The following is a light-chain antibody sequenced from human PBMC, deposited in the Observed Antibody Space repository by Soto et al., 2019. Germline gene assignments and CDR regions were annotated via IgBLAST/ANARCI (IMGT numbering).Light chain of an antibody. J-gene: IGKJ1*01. CDR3: QQYDQWPPWT. Sequence: EIVMTQSPATLSVSPGERAILSCRASQSVNVNLAWYQQKPGQAPRLLIYGASTRATGVPARFSGSGSGTNFTLTISSPQSEDFAVYFCQQYDQWPPWTFGQGTKVDIK. V-gene: IGKV3-15*01. CDR1: QSVNVN. CDR2: GAS.